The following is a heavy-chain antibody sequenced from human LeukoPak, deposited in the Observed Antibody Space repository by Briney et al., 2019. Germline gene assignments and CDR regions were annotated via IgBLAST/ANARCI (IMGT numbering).Heavy chain of an antibody. J-gene: IGHJ4*02. CDR3: ARGRDGYKY. V-gene: IGHV3-11*01. Sequence: GGSLRLSGAASGFTFSDYYMSWIRQAPGKGLEWLSYISSRGKTTHFADSVKGRFSVSRDNTNNTLYVQMNSLRAEDTAAYFCARGRDGYKYWGQGTLVTVSS. CDR2: ISSRGKTT. D-gene: IGHD5-24*01. CDR1: GFTFSDYY.